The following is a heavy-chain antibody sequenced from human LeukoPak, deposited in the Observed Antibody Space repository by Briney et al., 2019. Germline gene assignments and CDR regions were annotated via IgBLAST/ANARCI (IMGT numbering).Heavy chain of an antibody. D-gene: IGHD5-12*01. CDR3: AKDQGIVATINVFDY. Sequence: PGRSLRLSCAASGFTFSSYGMHWVRQAPGKGLEWVAVISYDGSNKYYADSVKGRFTIFRDNSKNTLYLQMNSLRAEDTAVYYCAKDQGIVATINVFDYWGQGTLVTVSS. V-gene: IGHV3-30*18. CDR2: ISYDGSNK. CDR1: GFTFSSYG. J-gene: IGHJ4*02.